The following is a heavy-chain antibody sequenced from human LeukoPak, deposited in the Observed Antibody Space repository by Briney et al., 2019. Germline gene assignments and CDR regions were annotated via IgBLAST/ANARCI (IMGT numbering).Heavy chain of an antibody. D-gene: IGHD1-26*01. V-gene: IGHV3-48*02. J-gene: IGHJ4*02. CDR1: GFTFSDYD. Sequence: GGSLRLSCAASGFTFSDYDMNWVRQPPGKGLEWVSYITSSSRTINYADSVKGRFTVSRDNAKNSLYLQMDSLRDEDTAVYYCARPTTGALDYWGQGTLVTVSS. CDR3: ARPTTGALDY. CDR2: ITSSSRTI.